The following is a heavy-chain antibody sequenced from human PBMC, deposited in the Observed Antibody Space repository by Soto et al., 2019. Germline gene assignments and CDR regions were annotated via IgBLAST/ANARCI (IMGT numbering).Heavy chain of an antibody. CDR1: GFTFSSYG. CDR3: ARDRDSSGWYVFDY. V-gene: IGHV3-33*01. Sequence: GGSLRLSCAASGFTFSSYGMHWVRQAPGKGLEWVAVIWYDGSNKYYADSVKGRFTISRDNSKNTLYLQMNSLRAEDTAAYYCARDRDSSGWYVFDYWGQGTLVTVSS. D-gene: IGHD6-19*01. J-gene: IGHJ4*02. CDR2: IWYDGSNK.